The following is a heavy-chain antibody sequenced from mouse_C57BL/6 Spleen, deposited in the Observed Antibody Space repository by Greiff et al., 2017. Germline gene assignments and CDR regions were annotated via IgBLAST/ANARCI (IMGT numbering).Heavy chain of an antibody. V-gene: IGHV1-64*01. D-gene: IGHD1-1*01. Sequence: QVPLQQPGAELVKPGASVKLSCKASGYTFTSYWMPWVKQRPGQGLEWIGMIHPNSGSTNYNEKFKSKATLTVDKSSSQAYMQLSSLTSEDSAVYYCARPYYGSTFFDYWGQGTTLTVSS. CDR3: ARPYYGSTFFDY. CDR1: GYTFTSYW. J-gene: IGHJ2*01. CDR2: IHPNSGST.